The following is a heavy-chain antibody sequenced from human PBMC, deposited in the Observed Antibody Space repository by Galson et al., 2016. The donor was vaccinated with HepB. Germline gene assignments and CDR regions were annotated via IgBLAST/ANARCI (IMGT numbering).Heavy chain of an antibody. Sequence: SLRLSCAASGFTVSNNYMRWVRQAPGKGLEWVSLIYSGGSTYYTDSVKGRFTISRDSSKNALSLQMNSLRAEDTAVYYCARNRHCSGGSCYGAWGQGTLVTVSS. CDR2: IYSGGST. J-gene: IGHJ5*02. V-gene: IGHV3-66*01. CDR3: ARNRHCSGGSCYGA. D-gene: IGHD2-15*01. CDR1: GFTVSNNY.